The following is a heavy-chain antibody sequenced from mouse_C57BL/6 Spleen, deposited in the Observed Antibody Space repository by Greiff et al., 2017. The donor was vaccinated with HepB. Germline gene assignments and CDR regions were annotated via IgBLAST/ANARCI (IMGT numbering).Heavy chain of an antibody. Sequence: VQLQQSGAELVRPGSSVKLSCKASGYTFTSYWMHWVKQRPIQGLEWIGNIDPSDSETHYNQKFKDKATLTVDKSSSTAYMQLSSLTSEDSAVYYCARGDWDWDWGQGTTLTVSS. D-gene: IGHD4-1*01. V-gene: IGHV1-52*01. CDR3: ARGDWDWD. CDR1: GYTFTSYW. J-gene: IGHJ2*01. CDR2: IDPSDSET.